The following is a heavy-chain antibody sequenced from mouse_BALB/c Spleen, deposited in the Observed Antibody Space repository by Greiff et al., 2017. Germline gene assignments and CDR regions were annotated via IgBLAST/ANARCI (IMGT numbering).Heavy chain of an antibody. D-gene: IGHD2-4*01. V-gene: IGHV5-9*03. CDR1: GFTFSSYT. CDR2: ISSGGGNT. CDR3: ARYKMITLAY. Sequence: EVKLVESGGGLVKPGGSLKLSCAASGFTFSSYTMSWVRQTPEKRLEWVATISSGGGNTYYPDSVKGRFTISRDNAKNNLYLQMSSLRSEDTALYYCARYKMITLAYWGQGTLVTVSA. J-gene: IGHJ3*01.